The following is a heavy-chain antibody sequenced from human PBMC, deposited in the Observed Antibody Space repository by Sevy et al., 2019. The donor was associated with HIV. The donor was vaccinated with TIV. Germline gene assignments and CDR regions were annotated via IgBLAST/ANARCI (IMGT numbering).Heavy chain of an antibody. V-gene: IGHV3-20*04. J-gene: IGHJ5*02. D-gene: IGHD3-10*01. CDR2: INWNGGST. Sequence: GGSLRLSCAASGFTFDDYGMSWVRQAPGKGLEWVSGINWNGGSTGYADSVKGRFTISRDNAKNSLYLQMNSLRAEDTALYYCARTKSYYYGSGSYSENWFDPWGQGTLVTVSS. CDR1: GFTFDDYG. CDR3: ARTKSYYYGSGSYSENWFDP.